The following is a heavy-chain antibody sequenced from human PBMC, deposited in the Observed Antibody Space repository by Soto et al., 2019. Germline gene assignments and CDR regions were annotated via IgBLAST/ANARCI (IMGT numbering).Heavy chain of an antibody. CDR2: MYYSGST. CDR3: AAAYSSGWFDY. CDR1: GGSSSRYY. V-gene: IGHV4-59*01. D-gene: IGHD6-19*01. Sequence: PPETFSLTWAGYGGSSSRYYWIGFRQPPGKGLEWIGYMYYSGSTNYNPSLKSRVTISVDTSKNQFSLALSSATAADTAVYYCAAAYSSGWFDYWGQGTLVTVSS. J-gene: IGHJ4*02.